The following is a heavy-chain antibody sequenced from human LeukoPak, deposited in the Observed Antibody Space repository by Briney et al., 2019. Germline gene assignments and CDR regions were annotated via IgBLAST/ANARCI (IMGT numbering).Heavy chain of an antibody. CDR3: ASNSFDYYGSGSYSVDY. Sequence: PSETLSLTCTVSGDSISSSSSYWGWIRQPPGEGLEWIGSIYYSGSTYYNTSLKSRVTISVDTSKNQFSLKLSSVTAADTAVYYCASNSFDYYGSGSYSVDYWGQGTLVTVSS. V-gene: IGHV4-39*01. J-gene: IGHJ4*02. D-gene: IGHD3-10*01. CDR1: GDSISSSSSY. CDR2: IYYSGST.